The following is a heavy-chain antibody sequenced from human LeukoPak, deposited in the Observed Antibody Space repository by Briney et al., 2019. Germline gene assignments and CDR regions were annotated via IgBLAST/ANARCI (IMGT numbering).Heavy chain of an antibody. CDR1: GYSFSSYY. V-gene: IGHV1-46*01. D-gene: IGHD1-1*01. Sequence: ASVKVSCKASGYSFSSYYMHWVRQAPGQGLEWMGIINPSGGSTTYAQKFRGRVTMTGDTSTTTVYMELNSLKSEDTAVYYCARWTGTTGLDYWGQGTLVTVSS. J-gene: IGHJ4*02. CDR3: ARWTGTTGLDY. CDR2: INPSGGST.